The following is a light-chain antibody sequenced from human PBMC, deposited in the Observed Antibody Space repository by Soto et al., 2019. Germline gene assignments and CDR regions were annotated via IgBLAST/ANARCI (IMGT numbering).Light chain of an antibody. CDR1: QSVNSN. J-gene: IGKJ1*01. CDR2: GAS. V-gene: IGKV3-15*01. CDR3: QPYKNFWT. Sequence: EIVMTQSPATLSVSPGDRATLSCRASQSVNSNLAWYQQKPGQAPRLVIYGASARATGIPARFSGSGSGTEFTLTISSLQSAEFAVYYCQPYKNFWTFGQGTKVEIK.